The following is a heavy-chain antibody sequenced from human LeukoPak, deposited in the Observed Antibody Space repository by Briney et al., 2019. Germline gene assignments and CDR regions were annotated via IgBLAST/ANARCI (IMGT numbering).Heavy chain of an antibody. V-gene: IGHV1-46*01. CDR3: ARGPDIVVVPAAGSSGSLPRGYYYYYMDV. Sequence: ASVKVSCKASGYTFTSYYMHWVRQAPGQGLEWMGIINPSGGSTSYAQKFQGRVTMTRDRSTSTVYMELSSLRSEDTAVYYCARGPDIVVVPAAGSSGSLPRGYYYYYMDVWGKGTTVTVSS. J-gene: IGHJ6*03. D-gene: IGHD2-2*01. CDR2: INPSGGST. CDR1: GYTFTSYY.